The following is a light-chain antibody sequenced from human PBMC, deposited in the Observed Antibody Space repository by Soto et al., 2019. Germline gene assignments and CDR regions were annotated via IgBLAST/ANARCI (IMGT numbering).Light chain of an antibody. CDR3: HLYGSSPPRT. CDR1: QSVSSNF. Sequence: EIVLTQSPGTLSLSPGERATLSCRASQSVSSNFLAWYQQKPGQAPRRLIYGASKRATGIPDRFSGSGSGSDFTLTISRLEPEDFAVYYCHLYGSSPPRTFGQGTKLEIK. CDR2: GAS. V-gene: IGKV3-20*01. J-gene: IGKJ2*01.